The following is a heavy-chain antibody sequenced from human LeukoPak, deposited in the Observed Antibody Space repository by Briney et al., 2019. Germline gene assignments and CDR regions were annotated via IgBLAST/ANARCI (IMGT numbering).Heavy chain of an antibody. V-gene: IGHV4-39*01. J-gene: IGHJ4*02. CDR1: GTFITSNSYF. Sequence: PSETLSLTCAVSGTFITSNSYFWGWIRQPPGKGLEWIGSIYYSGSTYYDPSLKNRVTISVDTSKNQFSLRLSSVTAADTAVYYCARQRVMDFDYWGRGTLVTVSS. D-gene: IGHD3-16*01. CDR2: IYYSGST. CDR3: ARQRVMDFDY.